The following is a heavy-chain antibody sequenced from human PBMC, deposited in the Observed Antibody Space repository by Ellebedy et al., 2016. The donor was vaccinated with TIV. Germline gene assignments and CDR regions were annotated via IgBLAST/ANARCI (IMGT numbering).Heavy chain of an antibody. J-gene: IGHJ5*02. V-gene: IGHV4-38-2*02. D-gene: IGHD2-21*01. CDR1: GFPISSGYW. CDR2: IYHSGST. CDR3: ARGAYAGPNWSDP. Sequence: SETLSLTCSVSGFPISSGYWWGWIRQPPGKRLEWIGGIYHSGSTYYNPSLKSRVTISVDTSKNQFSLKLTSVTAADTAVYYCARGAYAGPNWSDPWGQGILVTVSS.